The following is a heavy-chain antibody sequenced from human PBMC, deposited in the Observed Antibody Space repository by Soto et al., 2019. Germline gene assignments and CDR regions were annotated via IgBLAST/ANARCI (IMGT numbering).Heavy chain of an antibody. V-gene: IGHV4-59*01. CDR3: ARAWGFYCDY. CDR2: IYYSGST. D-gene: IGHD1-26*01. CDR1: GGSLSSYY. Sequence: QVQLQESGPGLVKPSETLSLTCTVSGGSLSSYYWSWIRQPPGKGLEWIGYIYYSGSTNYNPSLKRRVTISVDTSKNQFSLKLSSVTAADTAVYYCARAWGFYCDYWGQGTLVTVSS. J-gene: IGHJ4*02.